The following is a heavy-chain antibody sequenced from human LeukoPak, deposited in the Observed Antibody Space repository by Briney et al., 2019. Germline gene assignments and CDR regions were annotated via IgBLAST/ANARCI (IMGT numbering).Heavy chain of an antibody. D-gene: IGHD3-22*01. J-gene: IGHJ3*02. Sequence: GGSLRLSCAASGFTFDDYAMHWVRQAPGKGLEWVSLISGDGGSTYYADSVKGRFTISRDNSKNSLYLQMNSLRTEDTALYYCAKDASRGSSGYFSDAFDIWGQGTMVTVSS. CDR3: AKDASRGSSGYFSDAFDI. CDR2: ISGDGGST. CDR1: GFTFDDYA. V-gene: IGHV3-43*02.